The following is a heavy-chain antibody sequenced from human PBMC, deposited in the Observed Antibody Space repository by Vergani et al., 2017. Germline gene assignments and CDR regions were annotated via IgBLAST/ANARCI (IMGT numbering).Heavy chain of an antibody. D-gene: IGHD6-6*01. V-gene: IGHV1-8*02. CDR3: ARVSSSSSY. Sequence: QVQLVQSGAEVKKPGASVKVSCKASGYTFTGYYMHWVRQAPGQGLEWMGWINPNSGNTGYAQKFQGRVTMTRNTSISTAYMELSSLRSEDTAVYYCARVSSSSSYWGQGTLVTVSS. CDR2: INPNSGNT. J-gene: IGHJ4*02. CDR1: GYTFTGYY.